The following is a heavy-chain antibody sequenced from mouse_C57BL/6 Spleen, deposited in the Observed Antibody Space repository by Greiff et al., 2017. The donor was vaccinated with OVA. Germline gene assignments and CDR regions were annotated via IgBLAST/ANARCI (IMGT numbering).Heavy chain of an antibody. CDR1: GFSLTSYG. CDR3: ASSPTIVPYYYAMDY. Sequence: VQRVESGPGLVQPSQSLSITCTVSGFSLTSYGVHWVRQSPGKGLEWLGVIWSGGSTDYNAAFISRLSISKDNSKSQVFFKMNSLQADDTAIYYCASSPTIVPYYYAMDYWGQGTSVTVSS. D-gene: IGHD2-5*01. V-gene: IGHV2-2*01. CDR2: IWSGGST. J-gene: IGHJ4*01.